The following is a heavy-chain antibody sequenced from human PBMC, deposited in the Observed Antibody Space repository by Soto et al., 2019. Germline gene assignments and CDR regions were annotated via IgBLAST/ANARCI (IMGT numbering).Heavy chain of an antibody. V-gene: IGHV3-23*01. Sequence: EVQLLESGGGLVQPGGSLRLSCAASGFTFSSYAMSWVRQAPGKGLEWVSAISGSGGSTYYADSVKGRFTISRDNSKNTLYLKMNSLRAEDTAVYYCAKRAAAGTFYYYGMDVWGQGTTVTVSS. J-gene: IGHJ6*02. CDR1: GFTFSSYA. D-gene: IGHD6-13*01. CDR2: ISGSGGST. CDR3: AKRAAAGTFYYYGMDV.